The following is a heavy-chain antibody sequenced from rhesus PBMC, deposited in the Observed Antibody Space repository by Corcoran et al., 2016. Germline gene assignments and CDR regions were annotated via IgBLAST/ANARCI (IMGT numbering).Heavy chain of an antibody. V-gene: IGHV3-184*01. D-gene: IGHD6-25*01. CDR1: GFTFSDYY. J-gene: IGHJ4*01. CDR2: IKRKDYGRTA. Sequence: EVQLVESGGGLVQPGGSLRLSCAASGFTFSDYYMYWVRQAPGKGLEWVGFIKRKDYGRTAEYAASVKCRFTISRDDSTSIAYLQMNSLKTEDTAVYYCTRDRMIAAYYFDYWGQGVLVTVSS. CDR3: TRDRMIAAYYFDY.